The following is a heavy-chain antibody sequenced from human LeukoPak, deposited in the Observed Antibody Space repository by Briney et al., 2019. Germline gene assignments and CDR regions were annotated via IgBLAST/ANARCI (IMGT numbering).Heavy chain of an antibody. Sequence: SSETLSLTCTVSGGSISSYYWSWIRQPAGKGLEWIGRIYTSGSTNYNPSLKSRVTMSVDTSKNQFSLKLSSVTAADTAVYYCARGGTVYDYYDSSGYLAFDIWGQGTMVTVSS. CDR2: IYTSGST. V-gene: IGHV4-4*07. J-gene: IGHJ3*02. D-gene: IGHD3-22*01. CDR3: ARGGTVYDYYDSSGYLAFDI. CDR1: GGSISSYY.